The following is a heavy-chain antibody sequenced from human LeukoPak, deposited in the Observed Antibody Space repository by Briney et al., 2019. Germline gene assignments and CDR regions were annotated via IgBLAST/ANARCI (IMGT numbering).Heavy chain of an antibody. V-gene: IGHV3-7*04. J-gene: IGHJ4*02. D-gene: IGHD6-13*01. CDR1: GFTFSSYW. Sequence: PGGSLRLSCAASGFTFSSYWMSWVRQAPGKGLEGVAHINQDGSEKYYVDSVKGRFTISRDNAKNSLYLQMNSLRAEDTAVYYFARGTMAAAGYYYFDYGGQRTQVTASS. CDR3: ARGTMAAAGYYYFDY. CDR2: INQDGSEK.